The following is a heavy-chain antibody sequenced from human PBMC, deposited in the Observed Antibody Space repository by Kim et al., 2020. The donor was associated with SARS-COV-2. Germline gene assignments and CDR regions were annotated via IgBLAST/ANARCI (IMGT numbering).Heavy chain of an antibody. V-gene: IGHV1-46*01. CDR3: ARKIAEELLVARDYYYYGMDV. CDR2: INPSGGST. J-gene: IGHJ6*02. D-gene: IGHD3-10*01. CDR1: GYTFTSYY. Sequence: ASVKVSCKASGYTFTSYYMHWVRQAPGQGLEWMGIINPSGGSTSYAQKFQGRVTMTSDTSTSTVYMELSSLRSEDTAVYYCARKIAEELLVARDYYYYGMDVWGQGTTVTVSS.